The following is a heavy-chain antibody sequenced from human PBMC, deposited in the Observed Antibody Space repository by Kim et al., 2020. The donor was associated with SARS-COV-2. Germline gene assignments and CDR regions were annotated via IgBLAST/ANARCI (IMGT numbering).Heavy chain of an antibody. Sequence: GGSLRLSCEASGFTFRDYPMNWVRQAPGKGLEWVSSITSTSSYMYYADSLKGRFTISRDYAKNSLYLQMNSLRAEDTAVYYCARVESDTSGWYMSYWGRGTLVTVSS. CDR3: ARVESDTSGWYMSY. D-gene: IGHD6-19*01. CDR1: GFTFRDYP. CDR2: ITSTSSYM. V-gene: IGHV3-21*01. J-gene: IGHJ4*02.